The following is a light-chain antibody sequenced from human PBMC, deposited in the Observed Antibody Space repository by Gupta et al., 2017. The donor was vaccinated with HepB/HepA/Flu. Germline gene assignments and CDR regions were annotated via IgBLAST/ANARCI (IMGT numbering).Light chain of an antibody. CDR1: QNVGNY. CDR3: QQHDKWPLT. Sequence: EIVLTQSPGTLSLSPGERATLSCRTSQNVGNYLAWYQQKPGQAPRLLMHDTSDRATGIPARFSGSGSRTDFTLTISGLEPEDFAVYYCQQHDKWPLTFGGGTRVDIK. J-gene: IGKJ4*01. CDR2: DTS. V-gene: IGKV3-11*01.